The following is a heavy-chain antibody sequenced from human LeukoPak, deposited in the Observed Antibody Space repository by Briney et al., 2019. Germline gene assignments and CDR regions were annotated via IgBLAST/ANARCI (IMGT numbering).Heavy chain of an antibody. D-gene: IGHD6-19*01. J-gene: IGHJ2*01. CDR2: NYTSGST. V-gene: IGHV4-4*07. CDR3: ARDRQWLAYWYFDL. Sequence: SETLSLTCTVSGGSISSYYWSWIRQPAGKGLEWIGRNYTSGSTNYNPSLKSRVTMSVDTSKNQFSLKLSSVTAADTAVYYCARDRQWLAYWYFDLWGRGTLVTVSS. CDR1: GGSISSYY.